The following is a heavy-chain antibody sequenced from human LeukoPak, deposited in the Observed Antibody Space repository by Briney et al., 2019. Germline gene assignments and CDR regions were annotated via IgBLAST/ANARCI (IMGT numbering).Heavy chain of an antibody. Sequence: GASVRVSCKTSGYTFSTSGISWVRQAPGQGLEWMGWISVYNGDTEFAQKVEGRVSMSTDRSTNTAYMELTRLRSDDTAIYYCATQGAYCSGGSGCHWDNWGQGTLVIVSS. CDR3: ATQGAYCSGGSGCHWDN. D-gene: IGHD2-15*01. CDR2: ISVYNGDT. CDR1: GYTFSTSG. J-gene: IGHJ4*02. V-gene: IGHV1-18*01.